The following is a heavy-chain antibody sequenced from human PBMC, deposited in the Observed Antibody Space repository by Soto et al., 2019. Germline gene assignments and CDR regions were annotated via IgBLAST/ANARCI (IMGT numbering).Heavy chain of an antibody. Sequence: QVQQVQSGAEVKRPGASAKVSCKASGYTFTSYGFSWVRQAPGQGLEWMGWISAYDGSTNYAQKFQGRVTMTTDTSTSTAYMELKSLISDDTAVYYCARHNSQWPNWFDPWGQGTLVTVSS. J-gene: IGHJ5*02. V-gene: IGHV1-18*01. CDR3: ARHNSQWPNWFDP. D-gene: IGHD1-1*01. CDR2: ISAYDGST. CDR1: GYTFTSYG.